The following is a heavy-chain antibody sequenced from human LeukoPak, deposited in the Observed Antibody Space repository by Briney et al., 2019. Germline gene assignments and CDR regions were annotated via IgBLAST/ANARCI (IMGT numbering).Heavy chain of an antibody. D-gene: IGHD3-16*01. CDR2: ISGDGGST. Sequence: PGGSLRLSCAASGFTFDDYAMHWVRQAPGKGLEWVSLISGDGGSTYYADSVKGRFTISRDNSKNSLNLQMNSLRTEDTALYYCAKDMWRFGELDYDYWGQGTLVTVSS. J-gene: IGHJ4*02. V-gene: IGHV3-43*02. CDR1: GFTFDDYA. CDR3: AKDMWRFGELDYDY.